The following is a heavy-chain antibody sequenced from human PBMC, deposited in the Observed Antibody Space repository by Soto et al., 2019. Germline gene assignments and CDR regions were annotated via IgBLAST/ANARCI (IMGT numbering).Heavy chain of an antibody. CDR3: ASHGITGTFPWSPFDY. Sequence: QVQLQESGPGLVKPSETLSLTCTVSGGSISSYYWSWIRQPPGKGLEWIGYIYYSGSTNYNPSLKSRVTLSVDTSKNQFSLKLSSVTAADTALYYCASHGITGTFPWSPFDYWGQGTLVTVSS. D-gene: IGHD1-20*01. CDR2: IYYSGST. J-gene: IGHJ4*02. V-gene: IGHV4-59*08. CDR1: GGSISSYY.